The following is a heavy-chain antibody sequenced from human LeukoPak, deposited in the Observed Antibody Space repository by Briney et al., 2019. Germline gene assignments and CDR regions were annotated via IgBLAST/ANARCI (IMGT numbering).Heavy chain of an antibody. V-gene: IGHV3-30-3*01. Sequence: GRSLRLSCAASGFTFSSYAMHWVRQAPGKGLEWVAVISYDGSNKYYADSVKGRFTISRDNSKNTLYLQMNSLRAEDTAVYYCARGRDYGDYFDYWGQGTLVTVSS. D-gene: IGHD4-17*01. J-gene: IGHJ4*02. CDR1: GFTFSSYA. CDR3: ARGRDYGDYFDY. CDR2: ISYDGSNK.